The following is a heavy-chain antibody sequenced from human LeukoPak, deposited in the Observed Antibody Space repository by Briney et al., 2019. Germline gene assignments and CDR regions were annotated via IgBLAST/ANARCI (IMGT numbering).Heavy chain of an antibody. D-gene: IGHD2-15*01. Sequence: GGSLRLSCAASGFTFSSYSMNWVRQAPGKGLEWVSSISSSSSYIYYADSVKGRFTISRDNAKNSLYLQMSSLRAEDTAVYYCAREGDTLGYCSGGSCYKDYWGQGTLVTVSS. CDR3: AREGDTLGYCSGGSCYKDY. CDR1: GFTFSSYS. V-gene: IGHV3-21*01. CDR2: ISSSSSYI. J-gene: IGHJ4*02.